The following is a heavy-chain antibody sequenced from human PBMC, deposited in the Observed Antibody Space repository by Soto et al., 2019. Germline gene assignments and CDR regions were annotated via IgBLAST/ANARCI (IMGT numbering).Heavy chain of an antibody. D-gene: IGHD2-8*01. CDR3: VVAGYWT. V-gene: IGHV1-24*01. J-gene: IGHJ4*02. CDR2: FDVTQRKT. CDR1: GYTFSNYG. Sequence: ASVKVSCKASGYTFSNYGMQWVRQGPGRRLQWMGGFDVTQRKTTYAQDFQGRVTMTDDTSTNTANMELSGLRAEDTAMYYCVVAGYWTWGQGALVTVSS.